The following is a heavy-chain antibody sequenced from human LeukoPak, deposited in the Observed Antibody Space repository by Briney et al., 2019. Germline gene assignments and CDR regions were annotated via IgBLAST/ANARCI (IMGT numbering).Heavy chain of an antibody. CDR2: IFSGGNT. J-gene: IGHJ4*01. V-gene: IGHV3-66*01. Sequence: QPGGSLRLSCAASGFTVNSNSMSWVRQAPGKGLEWVSVIFSGGNTYYADSVKGRFTISRDNSKNTLYLQMNSLRAKDTAVYYCARGLTYYDSSGYLYYWGQGTLVTVSS. D-gene: IGHD3-22*01. CDR3: ARGLTYYDSSGYLYY. CDR1: GFTVNSNS.